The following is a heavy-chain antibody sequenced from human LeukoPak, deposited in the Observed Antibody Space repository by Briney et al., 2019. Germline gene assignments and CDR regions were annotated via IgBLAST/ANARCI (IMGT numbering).Heavy chain of an antibody. CDR1: GFTFSSYA. CDR2: ISGSGGST. V-gene: IGHV3-23*01. CDR3: AKMGGGYSYGYLRDYYYYMDV. D-gene: IGHD5-18*01. J-gene: IGHJ6*03. Sequence: GGSLRLSCAASGFTFSSYAMSWVRQAPGKGLEWVSAISGSGGSTYYADSVKGRFTISRDNSKNTLYLQMNSLRAEDTAVYYCAKMGGGYSYGYLRDYYYYMDVWGKGTTVTVSS.